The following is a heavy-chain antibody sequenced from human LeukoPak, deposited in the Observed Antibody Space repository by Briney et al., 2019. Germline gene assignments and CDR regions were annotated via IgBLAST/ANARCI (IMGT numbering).Heavy chain of an antibody. D-gene: IGHD1-26*01. V-gene: IGHV4-59*01. J-gene: IGHJ4*02. CDR2: IYYSGST. CDR1: GGSISSYY. CDR3: ARARGSSYFDY. Sequence: RSETLSLTCTVSGGSISSYYWSWIRQPPGKGLEWIGYIYYSGSTNYNPSLKSRVTISVDTSKNQFSLKLSSVTAADTAVYYCARARGSSYFDYWGQGTLVTASS.